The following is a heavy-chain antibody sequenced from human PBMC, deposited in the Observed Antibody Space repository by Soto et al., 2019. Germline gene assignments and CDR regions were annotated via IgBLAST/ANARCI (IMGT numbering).Heavy chain of an antibody. V-gene: IGHV4-39*01. J-gene: IGHJ4*02. CDR2: IYYSGTT. D-gene: IGHD2-21*02. CDR3: ARTVVPAIAPFDY. CDR1: GGSISDSNYY. Sequence: AETLSLTCTVSGGSISDSNYYWGWIRQPPGKGLEWIGTIYYSGTTYYNPSLRGRVTISVDTSKNQFSLRLTSMTAAETAVYYCARTVVPAIAPFDYWGLGALVTVSS.